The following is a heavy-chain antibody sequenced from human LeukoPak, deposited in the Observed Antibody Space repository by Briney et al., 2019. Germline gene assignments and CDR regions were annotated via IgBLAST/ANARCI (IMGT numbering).Heavy chain of an antibody. D-gene: IGHD5-12*01. CDR1: GFTFDDFA. CDR2: IWYDGSNK. CDR3: ARGGYDFDY. V-gene: IGHV3-33*08. Sequence: GGSLRLSCAASGFTFDDFAMHWVRQAPGKGLEWVAIIWYDGSNKYYADSVKGRFTISRDNSKNTLYLQMNSLRAEDTAVYYCARGGYDFDYWGQGTLVTVSS. J-gene: IGHJ4*02.